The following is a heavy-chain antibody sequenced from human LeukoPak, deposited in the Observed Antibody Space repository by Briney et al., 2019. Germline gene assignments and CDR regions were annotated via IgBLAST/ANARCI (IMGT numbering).Heavy chain of an antibody. CDR2: MNLKRGYT. J-gene: IGHJ4*02. V-gene: IGHV1-8*01. D-gene: IGHD1-26*01. CDR3: ARVPGSIDY. Sequence: GAVTVSCMASGYTFTNYDINWVRQAPGQGLEWIGWMNLKRGYTGYAQNFQGTVTMTRDPSISTAYMDLGSLRSEDTAVYYCARVPGSIDYWGQGTLVTVSS. CDR1: GYTFTNYD.